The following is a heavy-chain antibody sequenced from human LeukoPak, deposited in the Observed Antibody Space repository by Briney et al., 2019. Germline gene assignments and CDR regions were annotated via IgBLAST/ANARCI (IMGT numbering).Heavy chain of an antibody. CDR1: GGSISSYY. V-gene: IGHV4-4*07. Sequence: SETLSLTCTVSGGSISSYYWSWIRQPAGKGLEWIGRIYTSGSTNYNPSLKSRVTMSVDTSKNQFSPKLSSVTAADTAVYYCARDYIWFGELFYYMDVWGKGTTVTVSS. CDR2: IYTSGST. CDR3: ARDYIWFGELFYYMDV. D-gene: IGHD3-10*01. J-gene: IGHJ6*03.